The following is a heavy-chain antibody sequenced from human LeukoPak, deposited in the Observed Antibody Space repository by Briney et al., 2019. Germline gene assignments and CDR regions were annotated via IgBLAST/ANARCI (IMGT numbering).Heavy chain of an antibody. Sequence: SETLSLTCTVSGGSISSYYWSWLRQPAGKGLEWIGRIYTSGCTNYNPSLKSRVTMSVDTSKNQFSLKLSSVTAADTAVYYCARGRAAAGKLDYWGQGTLVTVSS. CDR3: ARGRAAAGKLDY. V-gene: IGHV4-4*07. CDR2: IYTSGCT. D-gene: IGHD6-13*01. CDR1: GGSISSYY. J-gene: IGHJ4*02.